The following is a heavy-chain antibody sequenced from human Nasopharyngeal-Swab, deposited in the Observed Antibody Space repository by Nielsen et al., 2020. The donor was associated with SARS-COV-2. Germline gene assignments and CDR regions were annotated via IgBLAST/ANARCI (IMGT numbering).Heavy chain of an antibody. V-gene: IGHV4-39*01. Sequence: SETLSLTCTVSGGSISSSSYYWGWIRQPPGKGLEWIGNIYYSGSTYYNPSLKSRVTISVDTSKNQFFLKLSSVTAADTAVYYCARVEVPAARRQRYYYYGMDVWGQGTTVTVSS. CDR1: GGSISSSSYY. CDR3: ARVEVPAARRQRYYYYGMDV. CDR2: IYYSGST. J-gene: IGHJ6*02. D-gene: IGHD2-2*01.